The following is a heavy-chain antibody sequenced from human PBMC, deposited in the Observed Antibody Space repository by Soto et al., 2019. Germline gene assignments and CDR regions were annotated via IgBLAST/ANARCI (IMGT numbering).Heavy chain of an antibody. V-gene: IGHV1-69*12. D-gene: IGHD5-18*01. CDR2: IIPMFGTA. Sequence: QVQLVQSGAEVKKPESSVKVSCKAPGGTFSTYAISWVRQAPGQGLEWMGGIIPMFGTANYAQRFQDRVTITADESTKTLYLELSSLRSEDTAVYFCASGIQLWLRRINNGYSGWGQGTLVTVSS. CDR1: GGTFSTYA. CDR3: ASGIQLWLRRINNGYSG. J-gene: IGHJ4*02.